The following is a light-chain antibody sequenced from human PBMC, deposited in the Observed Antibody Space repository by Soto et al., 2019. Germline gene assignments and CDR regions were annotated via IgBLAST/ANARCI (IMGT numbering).Light chain of an antibody. Sequence: DIQLTQSPSFLSASLLDRVTITCRASQDISDYLAWYQQRPGKAPKLLIYAASTLQSGVPSRFSGSGSGTEFTLTISSLQPEDFATYSCQQLNSYPLTFGGGTKVDIK. V-gene: IGKV1-9*01. CDR1: QDISDY. CDR3: QQLNSYPLT. CDR2: AAS. J-gene: IGKJ4*01.